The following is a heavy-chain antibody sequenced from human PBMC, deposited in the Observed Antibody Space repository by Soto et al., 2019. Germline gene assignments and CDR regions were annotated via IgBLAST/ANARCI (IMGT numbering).Heavy chain of an antibody. CDR3: ARHAPPYSSSWYDY. CDR1: GGSISSYY. V-gene: IGHV4-59*08. CDR2: IYYSGST. Sequence: SETLSLTCTVSGGSISSYYWSWIRQPPGKGLEWIGYIYYSGSTNYNPSLKSRVTISVDTSKNQFPLKLSSVTAADTAVYYCARHAPPYSSSWYDYWGQGTLVTVS. D-gene: IGHD6-13*01. J-gene: IGHJ4*02.